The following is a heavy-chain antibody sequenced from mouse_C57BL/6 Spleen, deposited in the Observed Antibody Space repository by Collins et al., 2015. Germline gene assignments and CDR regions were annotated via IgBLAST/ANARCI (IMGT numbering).Heavy chain of an antibody. Sequence: QVQLQQPGAELVKPGASVKMSCKASGYTFTSYWITWVKQRPEQGLEWIGDIYPGSGSTNYNEKFKSKATLTVDTSSSTAYMQLSSLTSEDSAVYYCARNYYGSSYWYFDVWGTGTTVTVSS. CDR2: IYPGSGST. V-gene: IGHV1-55*01. CDR1: GYTFTSYW. J-gene: IGHJ1*03. CDR3: ARNYYGSSYWYFDV. D-gene: IGHD1-1*01.